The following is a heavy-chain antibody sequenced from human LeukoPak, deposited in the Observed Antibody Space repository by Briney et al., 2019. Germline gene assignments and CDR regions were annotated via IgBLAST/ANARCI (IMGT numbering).Heavy chain of an antibody. V-gene: IGHV3-7*03. J-gene: IGHJ4*02. Sequence: GRSLRLSCAASGFTFSTYWMTWVRQAPGKGLEWVASLNQDGSEKYYVDSVKGRFTISRDNAQKSLYLEMKSLSAKDTAVYYCARAVTSTEGYWGQGTPVTVSS. CDR3: ARAVTSTEGY. CDR1: GFTFSTYW. CDR2: LNQDGSEK.